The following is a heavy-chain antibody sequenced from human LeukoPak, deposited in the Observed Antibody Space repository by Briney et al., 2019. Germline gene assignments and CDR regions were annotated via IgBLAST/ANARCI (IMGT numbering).Heavy chain of an antibody. CDR1: GYTFTSYG. V-gene: IGHV1-18*01. Sequence: GASVKVSCKASGYTFTSYGISWVRQAPGQGLEWMGWISAYNGNTDSAQKLQGRVTMTTDTSTSTAYMDLRSLRSDDTAVYYCARDYCSGGSCHLGAFDIWGQGTMVTVSS. CDR2: ISAYNGNT. D-gene: IGHD2-15*01. J-gene: IGHJ3*02. CDR3: ARDYCSGGSCHLGAFDI.